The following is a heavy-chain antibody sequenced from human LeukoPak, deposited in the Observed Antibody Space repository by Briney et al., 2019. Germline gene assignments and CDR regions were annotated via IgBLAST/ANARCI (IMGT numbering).Heavy chain of an antibody. CDR3: ARAGRRRWLQSLDWFGDYYFDY. CDR2: INPNSGGT. D-gene: IGHD5-24*01. V-gene: IGHV1-2*02. Sequence: ASVKVSCKASGYTFTGYYMHWVRQAPGQGLEWMGWINPNSGGTNYAQKFQGRVTMTRDTSISTAYMELSRLRSDDTAVYYCARAGRRRWLQSLDWFGDYYFDYWGQGTLVTVSS. J-gene: IGHJ4*02. CDR1: GYTFTGYY.